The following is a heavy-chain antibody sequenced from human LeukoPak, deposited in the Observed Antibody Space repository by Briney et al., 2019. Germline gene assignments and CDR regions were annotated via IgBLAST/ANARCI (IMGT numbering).Heavy chain of an antibody. Sequence: PSETLSLTCTVSGGSLSSGSYYWSWIRQPPGKGLEWIGYIYYSGSTNYNPSLKSRVTISVDTSKNQFSLKLSSVTAADTAVYYCARDTAVYSSSWYEYYGMDVWGQGTTVTVSS. CDR3: ARDTAVYSSSWYEYYGMDV. CDR1: GGSLSSGSYY. CDR2: IYYSGST. V-gene: IGHV4-61*01. D-gene: IGHD6-13*01. J-gene: IGHJ6*02.